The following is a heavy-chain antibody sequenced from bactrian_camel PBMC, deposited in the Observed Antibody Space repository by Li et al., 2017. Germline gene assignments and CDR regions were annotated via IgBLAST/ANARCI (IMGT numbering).Heavy chain of an antibody. CDR2: IRDGVGST. D-gene: IGHD6*01. CDR1: GFTFDELD. CDR3: TKDRGRAVPAGSFDY. J-gene: IGHJ6*01. Sequence: HVQLVESGGGSVQAGGSLQLSCTASGFTFDELDMGWLRQAPGKGREGVASIRDGVGSTSYASSVKGRFTISRDNAKNTLYLQLNSLKTEDTAMYYCTKDRGRAVPAGSFDYWAQGTQVTVS. V-gene: IGHV3S63*01.